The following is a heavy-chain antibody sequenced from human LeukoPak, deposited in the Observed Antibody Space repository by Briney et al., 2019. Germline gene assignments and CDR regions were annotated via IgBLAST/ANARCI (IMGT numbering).Heavy chain of an antibody. CDR2: IYYSGST. Sequence: PSETLSLTCTVSGGSISTSSYYWGWIRQPPGKGLECIGNIYYSGSTYYNPSLKSRVTISVDTSKNQFSLKLSSVTAADTAVYYCARGTAGFGEFPFDPWGQETLVTVSS. V-gene: IGHV4-39*07. J-gene: IGHJ5*02. D-gene: IGHD3-10*01. CDR1: GGSISTSSYY. CDR3: ARGTAGFGEFPFDP.